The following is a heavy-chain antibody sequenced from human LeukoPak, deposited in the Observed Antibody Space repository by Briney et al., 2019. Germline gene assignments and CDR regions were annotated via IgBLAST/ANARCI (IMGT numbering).Heavy chain of an antibody. CDR3: ARNYGDYIGIMAPFDY. J-gene: IGHJ4*02. CDR2: INAGNGNT. V-gene: IGHV1-3*01. CDR1: GYTFTSYA. Sequence: GASVKVSCKASGYTFTSYAMHWVRQAPGQRLEWMGWINAGNGNTKYSQKFQGRVTITRDTSACTAYMELSSLRSEDTAVYYCARNYGDYIGIMAPFDYWGQGTLVTVSS. D-gene: IGHD4-17*01.